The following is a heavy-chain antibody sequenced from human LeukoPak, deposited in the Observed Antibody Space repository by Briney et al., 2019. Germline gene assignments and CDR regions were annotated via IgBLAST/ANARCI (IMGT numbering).Heavy chain of an antibody. CDR2: IYYSGST. D-gene: IGHD1-26*01. V-gene: IGHV4-59*01. J-gene: IGHJ3*02. CDR1: GGSISSYY. Sequence: SETLSLTCTVSGGSISSYYWSWIRQPPGKGLEWIGYIYYSGSTNYNPSLKSRVTISVDTSKNQFSLKLSPVTAADTAVYYCARVDISGSYMGDAFDIWGQGTMVTVSS. CDR3: ARVDISGSYMGDAFDI.